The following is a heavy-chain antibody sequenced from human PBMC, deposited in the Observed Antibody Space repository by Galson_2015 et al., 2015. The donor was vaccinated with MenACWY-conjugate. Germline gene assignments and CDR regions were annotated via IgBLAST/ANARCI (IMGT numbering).Heavy chain of an antibody. D-gene: IGHD6-19*01. CDR2: VYHSGST. J-gene: IGHJ4*02. Sequence: CAVSGDSISSSNWWSWVRQSPGKGLEWIGEVYHSGSTNYNPSVKSRVTISVDKSKNQFSLKLSAVTAADTAVYYCARDPIAVTGTFYDYWGQGTLVTVSS. CDR1: GDSISSSNW. V-gene: IGHV4-4*02. CDR3: ARDPIAVTGTFYDY.